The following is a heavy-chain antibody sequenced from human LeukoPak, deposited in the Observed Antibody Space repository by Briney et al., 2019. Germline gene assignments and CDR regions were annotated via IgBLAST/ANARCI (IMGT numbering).Heavy chain of an antibody. V-gene: IGHV3-48*04. J-gene: IGHJ3*02. CDR3: ARDCGGGSCYGPYDAFDI. CDR2: ISSSGSTI. D-gene: IGHD2-15*01. CDR1: GFSFSNYW. Sequence: GGSLRLSCVASGFSFSNYWMHWVRQAPGKGLEWVSYISSSGSTIYYADSVKGRFTISRDNAKNSLYLQMNSLRAEDTAVYYCARDCGGGSCYGPYDAFDIWGQGTMVTVSS.